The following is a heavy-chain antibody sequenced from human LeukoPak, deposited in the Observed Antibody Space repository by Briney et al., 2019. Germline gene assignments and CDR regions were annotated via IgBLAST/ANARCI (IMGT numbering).Heavy chain of an antibody. CDR1: GFTVSSNY. Sequence: GGSLRLSCAASGFTVSSNYMSWVRQAPGKGLEWVSVIYSGGSTYYADSVKGRFTISRDNSKNTLYLQMNSLRAEDTAVYYCARDLGQIATIEWGQGTLVTVSS. CDR2: IYSGGST. J-gene: IGHJ4*02. CDR3: ARDLGQIATIE. V-gene: IGHV3-66*01. D-gene: IGHD5-24*01.